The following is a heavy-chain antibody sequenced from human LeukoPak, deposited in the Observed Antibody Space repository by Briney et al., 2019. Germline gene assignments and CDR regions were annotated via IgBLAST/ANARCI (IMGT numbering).Heavy chain of an antibody. CDR3: ARETRRGDAFDI. Sequence: PGGSLRLSCAASGFTFSNYAMHWVRQAPGKRLEYVSAISSNGGSTYYENSVKGRFTISRDKSKNTVYLKMGSLRAEDMAVYYCARETRRGDAFDIWGQGTMVTVSS. CDR2: ISSNGGST. V-gene: IGHV3-64*01. J-gene: IGHJ3*02. CDR1: GFTFSNYA. D-gene: IGHD3-16*01.